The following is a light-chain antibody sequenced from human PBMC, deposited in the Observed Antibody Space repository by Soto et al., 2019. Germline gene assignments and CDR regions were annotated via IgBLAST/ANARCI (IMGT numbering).Light chain of an antibody. V-gene: IGLV2-14*03. CDR3: TSSGISSTSV. J-gene: IGLJ3*02. CDR2: EVS. CDR1: SSDVGGYNY. Sequence: SGRTEDGWGCGSIGQSIAISCKGTSSDVGGYNYVSWFQQHPGKAPKLKIYEVSNRPSGVSNRFSGSKSGYTASLTISELLAADEADYYCTSSGISSTSVFGAG.